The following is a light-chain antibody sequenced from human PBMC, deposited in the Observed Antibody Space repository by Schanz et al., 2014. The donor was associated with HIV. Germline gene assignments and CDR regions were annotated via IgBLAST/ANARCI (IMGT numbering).Light chain of an antibody. V-gene: IGLV2-8*01. CDR2: EVT. CDR3: SSYADNNNPHVV. CDR1: SSDVGGYNY. J-gene: IGLJ2*01. Sequence: SALTQPPSASGSPGQSVTISCTGTSSDVGGYNYVSWYQQHPGRAPKLMISEVTKRPSGVPDRFSGSKSGNTASLTISGLQAEDEADYYCSSYADNNNPHVVFGGGTKLTVL.